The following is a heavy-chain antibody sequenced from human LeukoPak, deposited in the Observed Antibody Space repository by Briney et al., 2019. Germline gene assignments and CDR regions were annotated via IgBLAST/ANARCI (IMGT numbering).Heavy chain of an antibody. V-gene: IGHV4-34*01. CDR3: ARLGPAYGSGSYQWFDP. CDR1: GGSFSGYY. J-gene: IGHJ5*02. D-gene: IGHD3-10*01. Sequence: PSETLSLTCAVYGGSFSGYYWSWIRQPPGKGLEWIGETNHSGSTNYNPSLKSRVTISVDTSKNQFSLKLSSVTAADTAVYYCARLGPAYGSGSYQWFDPWGQGTLVTVSS. CDR2: TNHSGST.